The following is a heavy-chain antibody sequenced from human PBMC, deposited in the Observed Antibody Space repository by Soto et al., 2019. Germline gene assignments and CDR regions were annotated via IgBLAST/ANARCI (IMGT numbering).Heavy chain of an antibody. J-gene: IGHJ4*02. V-gene: IGHV1-3*01. D-gene: IGHD3-22*01. Sequence: GASVKVSCKASGYTFTSYAMHWVRQAPGQRLEWMGWINAGNGNTKYSQKFQGRVTITRDTSASTAYMELSSLRSEDTAVYYCAREYYYDSSGYPPSPTSFDYWGQGTLVTVSS. CDR2: INAGNGNT. CDR1: GYTFTSYA. CDR3: AREYYYDSSGYPPSPTSFDY.